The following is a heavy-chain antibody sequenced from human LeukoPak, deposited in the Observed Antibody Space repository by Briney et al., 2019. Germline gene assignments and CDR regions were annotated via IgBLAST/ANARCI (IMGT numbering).Heavy chain of an antibody. D-gene: IGHD4-23*01. Sequence: GGSLRLSCAASGFTFSSYAMSWVRQAPGKGLEWVSAISGSGGSTYYADSVKGRFTISRDNSKNTLYLQMNSLRAEDTAVYYCASTSAGDYGGNSDAFDIWGQGTMVTVSS. CDR1: GFTFSSYA. CDR3: ASTSAGDYGGNSDAFDI. CDR2: ISGSGGST. J-gene: IGHJ3*02. V-gene: IGHV3-23*01.